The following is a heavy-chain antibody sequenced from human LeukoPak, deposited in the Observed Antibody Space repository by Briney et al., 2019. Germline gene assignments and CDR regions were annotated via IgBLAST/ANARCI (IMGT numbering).Heavy chain of an antibody. CDR2: IYYSGST. V-gene: IGHV4-39*01. Sequence: SETLSLTCTVSGGSISSSSYYWGWIRQPPGKGLEWIGSIYYSGSTYYNPSLKSRVTISVDTSKNQFSLKLRSVTAADTAVFYCARLQGFDYYMDVWGKGTMVTVSS. CDR1: GGSISSSSYY. CDR3: ARLQGFDYYMDV. J-gene: IGHJ6*03.